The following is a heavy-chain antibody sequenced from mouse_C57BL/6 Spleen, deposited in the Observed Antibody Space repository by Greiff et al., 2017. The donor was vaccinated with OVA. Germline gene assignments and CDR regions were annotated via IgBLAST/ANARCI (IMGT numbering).Heavy chain of an antibody. CDR2: IYPRSGNT. CDR1: GYTFTSYG. CDR3: ARRGNYYGSSYGYFDV. J-gene: IGHJ1*03. Sequence: VQVVESGAELARPGASVKLSCKASGYTFTSYGISWVKQRTGQGLEWIGEIYPRSGNTYYNEKFKGKATLTADKSSSTAYMELRSLTSEDSAVYFCARRGNYYGSSYGYFDVWGTGTTVTVSS. D-gene: IGHD1-1*01. V-gene: IGHV1-81*01.